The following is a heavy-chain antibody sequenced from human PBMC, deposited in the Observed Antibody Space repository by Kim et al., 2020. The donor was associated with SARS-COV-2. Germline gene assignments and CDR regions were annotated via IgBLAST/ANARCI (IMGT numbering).Heavy chain of an antibody. D-gene: IGHD2-2*01. CDR3: AKGWYCSSTSCRNYYYYGMDV. J-gene: IGHJ6*02. CDR2: ISGSGGST. CDR1: GFTFSSYA. Sequence: GGSLRLSCAASGFTFSSYAMSWVRQAPGKGLEWVSAISGSGGSTYYADSVKGRFTISRDNSKNTLYLQMNSLRAEDTAVYYCAKGWYCSSTSCRNYYYYGMDVWGQGTTVTVSS. V-gene: IGHV3-23*01.